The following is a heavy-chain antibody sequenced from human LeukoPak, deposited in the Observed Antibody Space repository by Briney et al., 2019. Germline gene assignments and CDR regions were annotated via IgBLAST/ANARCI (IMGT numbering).Heavy chain of an antibody. V-gene: IGHV3-30*02. CDR1: GFTFSSYG. CDR2: IRYDGSNK. Sequence: GGSLRLSCAASGFTFSSYGMHWVRQAPGKGLEWVAFIRYDGSNKYYADSVKGRFTISRDNVKNSLYLQMNSLRAEDTAVYYCARDRNMRPNRLGPLDYWGQGTLVTVSS. D-gene: IGHD2/OR15-2a*01. CDR3: ARDRNMRPNRLGPLDY. J-gene: IGHJ4*02.